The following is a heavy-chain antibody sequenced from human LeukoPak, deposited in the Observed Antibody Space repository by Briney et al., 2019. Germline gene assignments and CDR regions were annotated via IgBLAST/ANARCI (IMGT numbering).Heavy chain of an antibody. V-gene: IGHV3-30-3*01. D-gene: IGHD6-6*01. CDR3: ARHSSSFWDY. Sequence: PGRSLRLSCAASGFTFSSYAMHWVRQAPGKGLEWVAVISYDGSNKYYADSVKGRFTISRDNSKNTLYLQMNSLRAEDTAVYYCARHSSSFWDYWGQGTLVTASS. CDR1: GFTFSSYA. J-gene: IGHJ4*02. CDR2: ISYDGSNK.